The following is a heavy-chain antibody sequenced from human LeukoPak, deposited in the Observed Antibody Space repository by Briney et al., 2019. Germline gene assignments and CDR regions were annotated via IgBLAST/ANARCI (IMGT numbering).Heavy chain of an antibody. CDR1: GGSLSSSTYY. CDR2: IYYSGST. CDR3: ATLGCNSPSCRSSDY. V-gene: IGHV4-39*01. J-gene: IGHJ4*02. Sequence: SETLSLTCTVSGGSLSSSTYYWGWVRQPPGKGLEWLGSIYYSGSTYYNPSLKSRVTISVDTSKNQFSLKLSSVTAADTAVYYCATLGCNSPSCRSSDYWGQGTLVTVSS. D-gene: IGHD2-2*01.